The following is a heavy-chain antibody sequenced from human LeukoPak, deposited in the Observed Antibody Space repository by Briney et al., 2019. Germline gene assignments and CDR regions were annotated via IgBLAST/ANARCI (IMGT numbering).Heavy chain of an antibody. CDR3: THPAYYYNVDV. V-gene: IGHV3-73*01. Sequence: GGSLRLSCSASGLTFSVSAIHWVRQASGKGLEWVGRIKTKADNYAIAYAASVKGRFTISRDDSTNTAYLQMNSLKTEDTAVYYCTHPAYYYNVDVWGKGTTVTVSS. D-gene: IGHD6-25*01. CDR1: GLTFSVSA. J-gene: IGHJ6*04. CDR2: IKTKADNYAI.